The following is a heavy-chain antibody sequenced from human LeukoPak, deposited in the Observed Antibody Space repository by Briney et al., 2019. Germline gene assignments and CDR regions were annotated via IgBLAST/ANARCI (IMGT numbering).Heavy chain of an antibody. D-gene: IGHD3-3*01. Sequence: VSVKVSCKVSGYTLTELSMHWVRQAPGKGLEWMGGFDPEDGETIYAQKFQGRVTMTEDTSTDTAYMELSSLRSEDTAVYYCATAVFGVVIIPNYFDYWGQGTLVTVSS. V-gene: IGHV1-24*01. CDR3: ATAVFGVVIIPNYFDY. J-gene: IGHJ4*02. CDR1: GYTLTELS. CDR2: FDPEDGET.